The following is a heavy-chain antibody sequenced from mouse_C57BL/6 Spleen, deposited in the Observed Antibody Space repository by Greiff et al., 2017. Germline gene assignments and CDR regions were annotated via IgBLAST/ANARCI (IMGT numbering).Heavy chain of an antibody. V-gene: IGHV5-4*01. Sequence: EVQLVESGAGLVKPGGSLKLSCAASGFTFSSDAMPWVRQTPEKSLEWVATISNGGSYTYYPDNVKGRCTISRDKATNNLYLQMSHLKSEDTAMYYCARGYDYDWYFDGWGTGTTVTVSS. CDR1: GFTFSSDA. CDR2: ISNGGSYT. CDR3: ARGYDYDWYFDG. D-gene: IGHD2-4*01. J-gene: IGHJ1*03.